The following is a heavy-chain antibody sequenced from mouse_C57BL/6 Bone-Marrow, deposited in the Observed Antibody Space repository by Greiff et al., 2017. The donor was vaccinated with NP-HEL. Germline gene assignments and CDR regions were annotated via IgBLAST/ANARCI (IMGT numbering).Heavy chain of an antibody. D-gene: IGHD4-1*01. CDR3: TRLRDWDWYFDV. V-gene: IGHV1-15*01. J-gene: IGHJ1*03. CDR1: GYTFTDYE. Sequence: VQWVESGAELVRPGASVTLSCKASGYTFTDYEMHWVKQTPVHGLEWIGAIDPETGGTAYNQKFKGKAILTADKSSSTAYMELRSLTSEDSAVYYCTRLRDWDWYFDVWGTGTTVTVSS. CDR2: IDPETGGT.